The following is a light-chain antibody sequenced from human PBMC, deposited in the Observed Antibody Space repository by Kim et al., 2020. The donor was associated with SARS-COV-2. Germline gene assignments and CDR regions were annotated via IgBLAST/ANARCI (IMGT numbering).Light chain of an antibody. Sequence: QSITISCTGTSSDVGGYNYVSWYQQHPGKASKLMIYDVSNRPSGVSNRFSGSKSGNTASLTISGLQAEDEADYYCSSYTSSSTLYVFGTGTKVTVL. J-gene: IGLJ1*01. V-gene: IGLV2-14*03. CDR1: SSDVGGYNY. CDR2: DVS. CDR3: SSYTSSSTLYV.